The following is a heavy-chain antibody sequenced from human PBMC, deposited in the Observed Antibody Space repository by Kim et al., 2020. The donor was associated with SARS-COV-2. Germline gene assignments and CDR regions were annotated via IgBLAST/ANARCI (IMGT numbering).Heavy chain of an antibody. CDR1: GGTFSSYA. CDR2: IIPIFGTA. D-gene: IGHD6-19*01. Sequence: SVKVSCKASGGTFSSYAISWVRQAPGQGLEWMGGIIPIFGTANYAQKFQGRVTITADESTSTAYMELSSLRSEDTAVYYCARDASSGWWGAFDIWGQGTMVTVSS. V-gene: IGHV1-69*13. CDR3: ARDASSGWWGAFDI. J-gene: IGHJ3*02.